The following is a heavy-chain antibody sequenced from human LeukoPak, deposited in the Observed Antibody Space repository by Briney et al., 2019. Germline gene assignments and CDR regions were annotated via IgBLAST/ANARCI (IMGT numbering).Heavy chain of an antibody. CDR3: ARGGRSGWTLLLYYYGMDV. Sequence: PGGSLRLSCAASGFTFSSYSMNWVRQAPGKGLEWVSSISSSSSYIYYADSVKGRFPISRDNAKNSLYLQMNSLRDEDTAVYYCARGGRSGWTLLLYYYGMDVWGQGTTVTVSS. CDR1: GFTFSSYS. V-gene: IGHV3-21*01. CDR2: ISSSSSYI. D-gene: IGHD6-19*01. J-gene: IGHJ6*02.